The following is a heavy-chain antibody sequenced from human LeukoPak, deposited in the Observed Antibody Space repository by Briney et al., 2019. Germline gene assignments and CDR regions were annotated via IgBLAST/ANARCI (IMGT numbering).Heavy chain of an antibody. Sequence: ASVKVSCKASGYTFTGYYMHWERQAPGQGLEWVGWINPNSGGTNYAQKFQGRITMTRDTSISTAYMELSRLRSDDTAVYYCARERYYDSSGEKYYFDYWGQGTLVTVSS. J-gene: IGHJ4*02. V-gene: IGHV1-2*02. CDR1: GYTFTGYY. CDR2: INPNSGGT. CDR3: ARERYYDSSGEKYYFDY. D-gene: IGHD3-22*01.